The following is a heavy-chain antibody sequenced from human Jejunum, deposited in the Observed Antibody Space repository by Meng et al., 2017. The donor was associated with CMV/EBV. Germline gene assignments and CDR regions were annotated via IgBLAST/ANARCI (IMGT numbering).Heavy chain of an antibody. J-gene: IGHJ4*02. CDR3: AKKLGYYDSSGHYCDY. CDR1: TFTKYD. Sequence: TFTKYDMSWVRQAPGKGLEWVSTVSGSGDSTYSADSVKGRFTISRDNSKNTLYLQMSGLRAEDTALYYCAKKLGYYDSSGHYCDYWGQGTLVTVSS. CDR2: VSGSGDST. D-gene: IGHD3-22*01. V-gene: IGHV3-23*01.